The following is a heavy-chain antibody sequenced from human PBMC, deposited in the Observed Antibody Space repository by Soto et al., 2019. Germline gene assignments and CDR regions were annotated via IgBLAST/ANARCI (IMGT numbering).Heavy chain of an antibody. J-gene: IGHJ4*02. V-gene: IGHV4-59*01. CDR2: IYCSGST. Sequence: PSETLSLTCTVSGGSLNAYFWTWIRQPPGKGLEWIGYIYCSGSTNYNPSLKSRVSISLHTSKNQFSLKLSSVTAADTAVYYCARGVDRQWADYWGQGTLVTVSS. CDR3: ARGVDRQWADY. D-gene: IGHD6-19*01. CDR1: GGSLNAYF.